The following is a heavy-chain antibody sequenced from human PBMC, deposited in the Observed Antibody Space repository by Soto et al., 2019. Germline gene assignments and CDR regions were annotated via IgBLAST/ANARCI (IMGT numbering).Heavy chain of an antibody. D-gene: IGHD1-26*01. V-gene: IGHV3-33*01. J-gene: IGHJ4*02. CDR2: IWYDGSNK. CDR3: ARVTGATTVSSYFDY. Sequence: GGSLRLSCAASGFTFSSYGMHWVRQAPGKGLEWVAVIWYDGSNKYYADSVKGRFTISRDNSKNTLYLQMNSLRAEDTAVYYCARVTGATTVSSYFDYWGQGTLVTVSS. CDR1: GFTFSSYG.